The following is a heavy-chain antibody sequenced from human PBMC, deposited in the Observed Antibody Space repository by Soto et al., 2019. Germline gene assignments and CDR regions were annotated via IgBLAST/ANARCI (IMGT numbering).Heavy chain of an antibody. D-gene: IGHD3-10*01. Sequence: GSLRLSCAASGFTFSSYAMSWVRQAPGKGLEWVSAISGSGGSTYYADSVKGRFTISRDNSKNTLYLQMNSLRAEDTAVYYCAKPLSSWSQSNYWGQGTLVTVSS. V-gene: IGHV3-23*01. CDR3: AKPLSSWSQSNY. CDR2: ISGSGGST. J-gene: IGHJ4*02. CDR1: GFTFSSYA.